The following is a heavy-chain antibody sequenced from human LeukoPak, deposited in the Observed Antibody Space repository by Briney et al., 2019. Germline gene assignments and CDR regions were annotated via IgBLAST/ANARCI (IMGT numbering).Heavy chain of an antibody. CDR2: VASKTYGGTA. CDR1: GFTFGDYA. J-gene: IGHJ4*02. V-gene: IGHV3-49*04. CDR3: SRDQTPYY. Sequence: GGSLRLSCTASGFTFGDYAMTWVRQAPGKGLEWVGFVASKTYGGTAEYAASVKGRFTISRDDSKSIAYLQMNSLKTEDTAVYFCSRDQTPYYWGQGTLVTVSS.